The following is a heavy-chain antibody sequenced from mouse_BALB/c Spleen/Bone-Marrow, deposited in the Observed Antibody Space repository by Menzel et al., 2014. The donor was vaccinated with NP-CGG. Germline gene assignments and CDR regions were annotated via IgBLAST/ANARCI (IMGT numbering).Heavy chain of an antibody. CDR2: IRSKSNNYAT. Sequence: EVKVVESGGGLVQPKGSLKLSCAASGFTFNTYAMNWVRQAPGKGLEWVARIRSKSNNYATYYADSVKDMFTISRDDSQSMLYLQMNNLKTEDTAMYYCVRHMDYWGQGTSVTVSS. CDR3: VRHMDY. V-gene: IGHV10-1*02. CDR1: GFTFNTYA. J-gene: IGHJ4*01.